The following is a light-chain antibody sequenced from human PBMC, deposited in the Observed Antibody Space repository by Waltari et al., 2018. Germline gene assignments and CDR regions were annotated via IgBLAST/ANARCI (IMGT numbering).Light chain of an antibody. Sequence: QSALTQPPSASGSPGQSVTISCTGTSSDVAGYNYVSWYQQHPGKAPKLMMYEVSKRPSGVAYRFSGSKSGNTASLTVSGIQAEEDADYYCSSYAGSDNFVIFGGGTKLTVL. CDR3: SSYAGSDNFVI. CDR2: EVS. V-gene: IGLV2-8*01. J-gene: IGLJ2*01. CDR1: SSDVAGYNY.